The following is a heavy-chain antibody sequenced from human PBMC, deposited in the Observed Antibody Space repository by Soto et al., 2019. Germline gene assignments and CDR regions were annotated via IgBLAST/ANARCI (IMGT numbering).Heavy chain of an antibody. J-gene: IGHJ6*03. CDR3: ASSRLRFSYYYYYMDV. CDR1: GFTFSSYA. D-gene: IGHD5-12*01. CDR2: ISGSGGST. V-gene: IGHV3-23*01. Sequence: GGSLRLSCAASGFTFSSYAMSWVRQAPGKGLEWVSAISGSGGSTYYADSVKGRFTISRDNSKNTLYLQMNSLRAEDTAVYYCASSRLRFSYYYYYMDVWGKGTTVTVSS.